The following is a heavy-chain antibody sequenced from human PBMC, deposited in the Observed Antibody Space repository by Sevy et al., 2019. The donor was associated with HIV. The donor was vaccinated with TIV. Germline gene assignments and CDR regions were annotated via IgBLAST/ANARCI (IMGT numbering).Heavy chain of an antibody. CDR2: IVPILGTI. CDR3: ARARQLLYSAFEY. Sequence: ASVKVSCKASGGTFNNYAFSWVRRAPGQGLEWVGGIVPILGTINYAQKFLGRVTMTTDTSTNTAYLEVRNLRSDDTAVYFCARARQLLYSAFEYWGQGTLVTVSS. V-gene: IGHV1-69*05. CDR1: GGTFNNYA. D-gene: IGHD2-2*02. J-gene: IGHJ4*02.